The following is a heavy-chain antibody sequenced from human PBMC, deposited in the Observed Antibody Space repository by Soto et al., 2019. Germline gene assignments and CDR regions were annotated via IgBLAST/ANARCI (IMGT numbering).Heavy chain of an antibody. CDR2: IFYRGGT. CDR1: GGSITRGGYY. Sequence: PSETLSLTCTVSGGSITRGGYYWSWIRQRPGKGLERLGYIFYRGGTYYNPSLESRLTISVDTSKNRFTLDLTSVTAADTALYYCATNVVISPPVAYYFDTWGQGARVTVSS. D-gene: IGHD2-15*01. CDR3: ATNVVISPPVAYYFDT. J-gene: IGHJ4*02. V-gene: IGHV4-31*03.